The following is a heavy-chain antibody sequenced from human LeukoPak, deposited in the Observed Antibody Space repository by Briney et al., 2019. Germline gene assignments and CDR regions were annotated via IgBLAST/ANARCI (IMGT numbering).Heavy chain of an antibody. CDR2: VNSGSTTI. V-gene: IGHV3-74*01. CDR3: IREVQVRASASLGL. CDR1: GFSISGYW. J-gene: IGHJ4*01. D-gene: IGHD3-16*01. Sequence: GGSLRLFRAVSGFSISGYWMQWVRQAAGGGLVCVSLVNSGSTTINYADSVKGRFTISRDNVDNTLHLQMNSLRVEDTAVYYCIREVQVRASASLGLWGQGTLVTVSS.